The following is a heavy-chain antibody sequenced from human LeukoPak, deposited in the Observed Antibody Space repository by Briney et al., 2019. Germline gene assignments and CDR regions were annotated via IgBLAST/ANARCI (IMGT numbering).Heavy chain of an antibody. CDR3: ARHHGHSGYYYYAY. V-gene: IGHV4-34*01. CDR1: GGSFSGYY. Sequence: SDTLSLTRAGYGGSFSGYYWSWLRQPPGKGLEWIGEINHSGSTNYHPPLKIRVTISVDTSKNQFSLKRSSVPAAAPAVYYGARHHGHSGYYYYAYWGQGTPVTVSS. CDR2: INHSGST. J-gene: IGHJ4*02. D-gene: IGHD3-22*01.